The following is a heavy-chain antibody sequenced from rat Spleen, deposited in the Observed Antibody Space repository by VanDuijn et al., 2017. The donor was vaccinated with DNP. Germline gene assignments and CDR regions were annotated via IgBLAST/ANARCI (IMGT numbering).Heavy chain of an antibody. V-gene: IGHV5-7*01. Sequence: EVQLVESGGGLVQPGRSLKLSCAASGFTFNHYNMAWVRQAPKKGLEWVATISYDGSSTYFRDSVKGRLTISRDNAKSTLYLQMDSLRSEDTATYYCARRSFGAGFAYWGQGTLVSVSS. D-gene: IGHD4-3*01. CDR3: ARRSFGAGFAY. CDR2: ISYDGSST. CDR1: GFTFNHYN. J-gene: IGHJ3*01.